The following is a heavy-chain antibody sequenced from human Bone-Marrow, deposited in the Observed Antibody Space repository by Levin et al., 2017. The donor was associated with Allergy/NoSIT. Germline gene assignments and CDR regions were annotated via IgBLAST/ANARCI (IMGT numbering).Heavy chain of an antibody. CDR2: INTNTGNP. CDR1: GYTFTKYF. J-gene: IGHJ4*02. V-gene: IGHV7-4-1*02. D-gene: IGHD2-8*02. Sequence: ASVKFSCKASGYTFTKYFIVWVRQAPGQGLEWMGWINTNTGNPTSARGFTGRFVFSLDTSVTTAYLQISSLKADDTAVYYCARRYCTGGVCYRDYWGQGTLVTVSS. CDR3: ARRYCTGGVCYRDY.